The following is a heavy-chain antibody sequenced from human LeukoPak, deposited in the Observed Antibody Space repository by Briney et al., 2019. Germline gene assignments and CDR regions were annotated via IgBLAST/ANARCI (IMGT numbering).Heavy chain of an antibody. CDR1: SVSISTYY. J-gene: IGHJ3*02. Sequence: SETLSLTCTVSSVSISTYYWSWIRQPPGKGLEWIGYIYYKGNTNYNPSLRSRVTISFDTPKNQFSLKLSSVTAADTAVYYCARSSRYYDSSGYYSDAFDIWGQGTMVTVSS. D-gene: IGHD3-22*01. V-gene: IGHV4-59*01. CDR3: ARSSRYYDSSGYYSDAFDI. CDR2: IYYKGNT.